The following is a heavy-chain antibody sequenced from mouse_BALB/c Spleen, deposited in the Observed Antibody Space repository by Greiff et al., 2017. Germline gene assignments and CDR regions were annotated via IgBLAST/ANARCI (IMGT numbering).Heavy chain of an antibody. CDR1: GFTFSSFG. Sequence: DVKLQESGGGLVQPGGSRKLSCAASGFTFSSFGMHWVRQAPEKGLEWVAYISSGSSTIYYADTVKGRFTISRDNPKNTLFLQMTSLRSEDTAMYYCARSYGNYVRAWFAYWGQGTLVTVSA. V-gene: IGHV5-17*02. CDR2: ISSGSSTI. D-gene: IGHD2-10*02. J-gene: IGHJ3*01. CDR3: ARSYGNYVRAWFAY.